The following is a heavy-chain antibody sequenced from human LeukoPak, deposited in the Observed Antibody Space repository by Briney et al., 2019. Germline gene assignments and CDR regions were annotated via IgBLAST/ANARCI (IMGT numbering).Heavy chain of an antibody. V-gene: IGHV1-24*01. Sequence: ASVKVSCKVSGYTLTELSMHWVRQAPGKGLEWMGGFDPEDGETIYAQKFQGRVTVTEDTSTDTAYMELSSLRSEDTAVYYCATDYRGFGYWGQGTLVTVSS. D-gene: IGHD3-10*01. J-gene: IGHJ4*02. CDR3: ATDYRGFGY. CDR2: FDPEDGET. CDR1: GYTLTELS.